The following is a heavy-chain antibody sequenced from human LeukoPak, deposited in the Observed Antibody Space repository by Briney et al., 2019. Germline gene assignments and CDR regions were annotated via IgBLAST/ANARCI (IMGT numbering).Heavy chain of an antibody. D-gene: IGHD2-15*01. CDR1: GLTFNNYA. CDR3: AKDGSLTRFDY. CDR2: ISDSGDST. J-gene: IGHJ4*02. Sequence: GGSLRLSCAASGLTFNNYALSWVRQAPGKGLEWVSIISDSGDSTYYADSVKGRFTISRDNSKNTLYLQMNSLRAEDTAVYYCAKDGSLTRFDYWGQGILVTVSS. V-gene: IGHV3-23*01.